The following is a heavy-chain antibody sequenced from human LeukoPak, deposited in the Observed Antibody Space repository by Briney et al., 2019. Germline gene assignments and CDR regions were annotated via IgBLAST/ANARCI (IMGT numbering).Heavy chain of an antibody. Sequence: GGSLRLSCAASGFTFSSYAMSWVRQAPGKGLEWVSAISGSGGSTYYADSVKGRFTISRDNSKNTLYLQMNSLRAEDTAVYYCANQRDSSGYYSWFDPWGQGTLVTVSS. V-gene: IGHV3-23*01. CDR3: ANQRDSSGYYSWFDP. D-gene: IGHD3-22*01. CDR2: ISGSGGST. J-gene: IGHJ5*02. CDR1: GFTFSSYA.